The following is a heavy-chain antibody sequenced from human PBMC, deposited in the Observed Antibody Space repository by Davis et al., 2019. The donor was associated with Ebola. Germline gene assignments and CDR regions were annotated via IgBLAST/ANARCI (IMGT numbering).Heavy chain of an antibody. CDR2: ISAYNGNT. CDR1: GYTFTSYG. D-gene: IGHD2-2*01. V-gene: IGHV1-18*01. J-gene: IGHJ5*02. CDR3: SRGLPAAPRHRWFDP. Sequence: ASVKVSCKASGYTFTSYGISWVRQAPGQGLEWMGWISAYNGNTNYAQKLQGRVTMTTDTSTSTAYMELSRLRSDDTAVYYWSRGLPAAPRHRWFDPWGQGTLVTVSS.